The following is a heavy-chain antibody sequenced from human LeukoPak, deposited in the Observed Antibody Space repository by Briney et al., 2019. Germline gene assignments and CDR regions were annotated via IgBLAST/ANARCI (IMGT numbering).Heavy chain of an antibody. V-gene: IGHV3-33*01. J-gene: IGHJ4*02. CDR2: IWYDGSNQ. D-gene: IGHD5-24*01. CDR1: GFTFSSYG. Sequence: GGSLRLSCTASGFTFSSYGMHWVRQAPGKGLEWVAVIWYDGSNQQYADSVKGRFTISRDNSKNTLYLQMNSLRAEDTAVYYCARSPILDYWGQGTLVTVSS. CDR3: ARSPILDY.